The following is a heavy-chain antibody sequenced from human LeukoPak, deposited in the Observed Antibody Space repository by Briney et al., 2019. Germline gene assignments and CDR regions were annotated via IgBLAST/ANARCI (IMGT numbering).Heavy chain of an antibody. CDR3: ALGYCSSTSCYTHWFDP. Sequence: ASVKVSCKASGYTFTSYGISWVRQAPGQGLEWMGWISAYNGNTNYAQKLQGRVTMTTDTSTSTAYMELSRLRSDDTAVYYCALGYCSSTSCYTHWFDPWGQGTLVTVSS. J-gene: IGHJ5*02. CDR2: ISAYNGNT. CDR1: GYTFTSYG. V-gene: IGHV1-18*01. D-gene: IGHD2-2*02.